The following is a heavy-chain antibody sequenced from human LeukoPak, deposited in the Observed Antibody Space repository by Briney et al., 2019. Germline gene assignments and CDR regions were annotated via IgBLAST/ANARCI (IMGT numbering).Heavy chain of an antibody. Sequence: PSETLSLTCAVYVGSFSGYYWSWIRQPPGKGLEWIGEINHSGSTNYNPSLKSRVTISVDTSKNQFSLKLSSVTAADTAVYYCARCVGAYYDFWSGYYPDYYYMDVWGKGTTVTVSS. CDR1: VGSFSGYY. V-gene: IGHV4-34*01. D-gene: IGHD3-3*01. CDR2: INHSGST. CDR3: ARCVGAYYDFWSGYYPDYYYMDV. J-gene: IGHJ6*03.